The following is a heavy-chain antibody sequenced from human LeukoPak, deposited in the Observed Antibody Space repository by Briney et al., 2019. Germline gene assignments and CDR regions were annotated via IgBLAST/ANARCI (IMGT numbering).Heavy chain of an antibody. CDR3: AREGRYRYDYNEYHSYMDI. D-gene: IGHD3-16*01. J-gene: IGHJ6*03. V-gene: IGHV4-59*01. Sequence: SETLSLTCAVYGGSFSGYYWSWIRQPPGKGLEWIGYIYYSGSTNYNPSLKSRVTISVDTSKNQFSLKLSSVTAAETAVYYCAREGRYRYDYNEYHSYMDIWGKGTTVTVSS. CDR1: GGSFSGYY. CDR2: IYYSGST.